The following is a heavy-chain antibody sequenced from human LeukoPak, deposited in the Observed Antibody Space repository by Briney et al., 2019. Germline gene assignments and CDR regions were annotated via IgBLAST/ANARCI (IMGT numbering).Heavy chain of an antibody. D-gene: IGHD2-8*01. CDR2: IWYDGSNK. J-gene: IGHJ4*02. Sequence: GGSLRLSCAVSGFTFSNYDMHWLAQPPGKGLEWVAVIWYDGSNKYYADSVKGRFTISRDNSKNTLYLQMNTLRAEDTAVYYCARDPGGVVYFDYWGQGTLVTVSS. CDR3: ARDPGGVVYFDY. V-gene: IGHV3-33*01. CDR1: GFTFSNYD.